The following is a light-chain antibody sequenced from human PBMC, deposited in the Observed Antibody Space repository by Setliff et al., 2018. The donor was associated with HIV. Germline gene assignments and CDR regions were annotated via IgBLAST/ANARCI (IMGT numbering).Light chain of an antibody. CDR2: AVT. CDR1: SSDIGEYDY. V-gene: IGLV2-14*03. J-gene: IGLJ1*01. CDR3: SSHRDTHTLEV. Sequence: QSALAQPASVSGSPGHSITISCTGTSSDIGEYDYVSWYQQHPGKAPKLILYAVTYRPSGVSNRFSGSKSGNTASLTISGLQAEHEADYYCSSHRDTHTLEVFGTGTKVTVL.